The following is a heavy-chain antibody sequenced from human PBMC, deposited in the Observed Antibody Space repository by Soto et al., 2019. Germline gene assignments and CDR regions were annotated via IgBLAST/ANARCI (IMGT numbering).Heavy chain of an antibody. CDR2: IYYSGST. J-gene: IGHJ4*02. D-gene: IGHD2-2*01. V-gene: IGHV4-59*01. Sequence: SETLSLTCTVSGGSISSYYWSWTRQPPGKGLDWIGYIYYSGSTNYNPSLKSRVTISVDTSKNQFSLKLSSVTAADTAVYYCAREGSTSFAVDYWGPGTLVTVPS. CDR3: AREGSTSFAVDY. CDR1: GGSISSYY.